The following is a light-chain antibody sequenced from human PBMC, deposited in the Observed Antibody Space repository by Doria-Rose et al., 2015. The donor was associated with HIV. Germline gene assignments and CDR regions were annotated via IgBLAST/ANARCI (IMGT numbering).Light chain of an antibody. CDR3: QQYGTSRGT. V-gene: IGKV3-20*01. J-gene: IGKJ5*01. CDR2: DAS. CDR1: QRVKSSY. Sequence: LTQSPGTLSLSPGERATLSCRASQRVKSSYLAWYQQKPGQAPRLLIYDASTRPTGIQDRFSGSESGTDFTLTISRLEPEDVAVYYCQQYGTSRGTFGQGTRLEIK.